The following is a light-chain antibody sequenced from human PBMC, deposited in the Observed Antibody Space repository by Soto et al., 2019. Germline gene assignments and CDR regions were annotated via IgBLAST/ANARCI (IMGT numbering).Light chain of an antibody. CDR3: SSYSTSSALV. V-gene: IGLV2-14*03. Sequence: QSALTQPASVSGSPGQSITISCAGTSADIGAFNYVSWYQHHPGKAPKLLIYDVSDQPSGVSTRFSASKSANTASLTISGLQADDEADYYCSSYSTSSALVFGGGTKLTVL. CDR1: SADIGAFNY. CDR2: DVS. J-gene: IGLJ2*01.